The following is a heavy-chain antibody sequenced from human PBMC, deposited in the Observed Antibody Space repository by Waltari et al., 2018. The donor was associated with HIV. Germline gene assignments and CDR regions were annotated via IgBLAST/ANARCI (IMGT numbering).Heavy chain of an antibody. CDR3: ARDIQTAAGTLDY. J-gene: IGHJ4*02. V-gene: IGHV3-33*01. CDR2: IWYDGKNK. Sequence: QVQLVESGGGVVQPGRSLRLSCAASGFTFSSYGMHWVRQAPGKGLEWVAIIWYDGKNKFYADSVKGRFIISRDNSKNTLYLQMNSLRADDTAVYYCARDIQTAAGTLDYWGQGTLVTVSS. CDR1: GFTFSSYG. D-gene: IGHD6-13*01.